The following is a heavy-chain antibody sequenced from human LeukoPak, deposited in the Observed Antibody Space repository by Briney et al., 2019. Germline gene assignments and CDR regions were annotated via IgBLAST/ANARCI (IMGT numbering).Heavy chain of an antibody. J-gene: IGHJ4*02. CDR2: ISYDGSNK. V-gene: IGHV3-30*04. D-gene: IGHD3-22*01. CDR3: ARVNDSSGYLSGQIDY. Sequence: PGRSLRLSCAASGFTFSSYAMHWVRQAPGKGLEWVAVISYDGSNKYYADSVKGRFTISRDNSKNTLYLQMNSLRAEDTAVYYCARVNDSSGYLSGQIDYWGQGTLVTVSS. CDR1: GFTFSSYA.